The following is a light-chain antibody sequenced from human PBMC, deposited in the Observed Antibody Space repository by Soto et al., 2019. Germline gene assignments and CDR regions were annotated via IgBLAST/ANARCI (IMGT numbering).Light chain of an antibody. CDR1: SSNIGSNT. CDR3: STWDDSLNGPL. J-gene: IGLJ2*01. CDR2: SNS. Sequence: QLVLTQPPSVSGTPGQRVTISCSGSSSNIGSNTVNWYQQFPGAAPKLIIFSNSQRPSGVPARFSGSKSGTSASLAIGGLQSEDEADYYCSTWDDSLNGPLFGGGTQLTVL. V-gene: IGLV1-44*01.